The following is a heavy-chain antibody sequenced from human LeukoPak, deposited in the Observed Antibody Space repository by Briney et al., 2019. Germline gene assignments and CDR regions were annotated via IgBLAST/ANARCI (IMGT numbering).Heavy chain of an antibody. V-gene: IGHV3-30*02. CDR1: DFTFSDYG. Sequence: PGGSLRLSCAASDFTFSDYGMHWVRQGPGKGLVWVAFIRFDGGNEIYGDSVKGRFTISRDESKDTLYPQMNSLSAEDTAVYFCAKAGYSTSWYYLDFCGQGTLFTVSS. CDR3: AKAGYSTSWYYLDF. CDR2: IRFDGGNE. J-gene: IGHJ4*02. D-gene: IGHD6-13*01.